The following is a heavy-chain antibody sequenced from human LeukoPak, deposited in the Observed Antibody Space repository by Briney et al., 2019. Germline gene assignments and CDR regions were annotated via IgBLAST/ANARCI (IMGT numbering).Heavy chain of an antibody. V-gene: IGHV4-59*08. CDR2: IYYSGST. D-gene: IGHD1-26*01. CDR3: ARHDPIVGTPDAFDI. Sequence: SETLSLTCTVSGGSINTNYWSWIRQPPGKGLEWIAYIYYSGSTDYNPSLKSRVTISLDTSKNQFSLKLSSVTAADTAVYHCARHDPIVGTPDAFDIWGQGTMVTVSS. CDR1: GGSINTNY. J-gene: IGHJ3*02.